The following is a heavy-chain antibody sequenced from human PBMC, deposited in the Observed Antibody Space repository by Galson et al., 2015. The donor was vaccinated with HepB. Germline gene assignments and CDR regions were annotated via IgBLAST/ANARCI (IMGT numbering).Heavy chain of an antibody. CDR1: GYTFTAYY. V-gene: IGHV1-2*02. D-gene: IGHD1-14*01. CDR3: ATAPRRAAPGYYGMDV. Sequence: SVKVSCKASGYTFTAYYMHWFRQAPGQGFEWMGWINPNSGATYYAQQFRGRVTMTRDLSTSTVYMDLSRLKSDDSAVYYCATAPRRAAPGYYGMDVWGQETTVIVSS. J-gene: IGHJ6*02. CDR2: INPNSGAT.